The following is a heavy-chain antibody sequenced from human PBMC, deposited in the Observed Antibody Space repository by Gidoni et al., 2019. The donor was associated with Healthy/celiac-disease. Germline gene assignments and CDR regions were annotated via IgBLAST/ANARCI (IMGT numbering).Heavy chain of an antibody. V-gene: IGHV4-34*01. CDR1: GGSFRGYY. J-gene: IGHJ6*02. D-gene: IGHD6-6*01. CDR3: ARGKISSSFFYYYYGMDV. CDR2: INHSGST. Sequence: QVQLQQWGAGLLKPSETLSLTCAVYGGSFRGYYWSWIRQPPGKGLEWIGEINHSGSTNYNPSLKSRVTISVDTSKNQFSLKLSSVTAADTAVYYCARGKISSSFFYYYYGMDVWGQGTTVTVSS.